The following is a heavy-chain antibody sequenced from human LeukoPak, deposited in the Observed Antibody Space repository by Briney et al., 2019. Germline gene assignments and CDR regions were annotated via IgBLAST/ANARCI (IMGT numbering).Heavy chain of an antibody. CDR1: GFTFSSYG. CDR3: ARLHSITIFGVVRSAFDP. D-gene: IGHD3-3*01. CDR2: IWYDGSNK. J-gene: IGHJ5*02. Sequence: GGSLRLSCAASGFTFSSYGMPWVRQAPGKGLEWVAVIWYDGSNKYYVDSVKGRFTISRDNSKNTLYLQMNSLRAEDTAVYYCARLHSITIFGVVRSAFDPWGQGTLVTVSS. V-gene: IGHV3-33*01.